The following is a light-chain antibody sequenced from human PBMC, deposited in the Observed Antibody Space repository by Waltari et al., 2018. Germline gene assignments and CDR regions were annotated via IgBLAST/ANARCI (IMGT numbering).Light chain of an antibody. CDR1: VLPKEY. CDR2: KDS. V-gene: IGLV3-25*03. CDR3: QSTDNSATYVV. J-gene: IGLJ3*02. Sequence: SYDLTQTPSVSVSPGQPARITCSGNVLPKEYAYWYQQKPGQAPLLVIYKDSERPSEIPERFSGSSSGTTATLTISGVLPEDEADYYCQSTDNSATYVVFGGGTKLTVL.